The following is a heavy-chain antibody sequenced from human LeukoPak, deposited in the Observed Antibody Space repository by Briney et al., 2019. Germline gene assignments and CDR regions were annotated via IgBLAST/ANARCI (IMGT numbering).Heavy chain of an antibody. J-gene: IGHJ4*02. Sequence: PGGSLRLSFSASGFIFDYYTMHWVRQARGKGLGWVSLISKDGGSTYYADSVKGRFTISRDNSKNSLSLQMNRLRAEDTALYYCAKDGKNYFDYWGQGTLVTVSS. V-gene: IGHV3-43*01. CDR3: AKDGKNYFDY. CDR1: GFIFDYYT. CDR2: ISKDGGST.